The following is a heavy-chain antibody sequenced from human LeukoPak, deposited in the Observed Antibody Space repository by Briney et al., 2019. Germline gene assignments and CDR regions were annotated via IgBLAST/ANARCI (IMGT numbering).Heavy chain of an antibody. V-gene: IGHV1-8*01. J-gene: IGHJ4*02. D-gene: IGHD1-26*01. CDR1: GYTFTSYD. CDR2: MNPNSGNT. CDR3: ARMEVGATTQIDY. Sequence: ASVKVSCKASGYTFTSYDINWVRQATGQGLEWMGWMNPNSGNTGYAQKFQGRVTMTRNTSISTAYMELSSLRSEDTAVYYRARMEVGATTQIDYWGQGTLVTVSS.